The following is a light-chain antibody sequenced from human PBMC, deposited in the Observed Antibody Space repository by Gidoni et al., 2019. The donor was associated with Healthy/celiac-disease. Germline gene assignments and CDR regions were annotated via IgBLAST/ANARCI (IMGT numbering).Light chain of an antibody. CDR3: AAWDDSLNGPNWV. CDR1: SSNIGSNT. CDR2: SNN. J-gene: IGLJ3*02. Sequence: QSVLTQPPSASGTPGQRVTISCSGSSSNIGSNTVNWYQQLPGPAPKLLIYSNNQRPSGVRDRFSGSKSGTSASLAISGLQSEDEADYYCAAWDDSLNGPNWVFGGGTKLTVL. V-gene: IGLV1-44*01.